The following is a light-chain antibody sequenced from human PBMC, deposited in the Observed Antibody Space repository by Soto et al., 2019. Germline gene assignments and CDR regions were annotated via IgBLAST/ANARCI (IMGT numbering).Light chain of an antibody. V-gene: IGKV3-11*01. CDR2: DAS. Sequence: EIVLTQSPATLSLSPGERATLSCRASQSVSSYLAWYQQRPGQAPRLLIYDASNRATGIPARFSGSGSGTDFTLTISSLEPEDFAVYYCQQRSNWPPRTFGQGTKV. J-gene: IGKJ1*01. CDR3: QQRSNWPPRT. CDR1: QSVSSY.